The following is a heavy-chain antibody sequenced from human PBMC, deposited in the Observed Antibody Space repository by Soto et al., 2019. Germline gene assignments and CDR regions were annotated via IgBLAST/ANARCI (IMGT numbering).Heavy chain of an antibody. CDR1: GYTFNIYG. CDR2: INGGTGNV. D-gene: IGHD2-2*02. V-gene: IGHV1-3*01. J-gene: IGHJ6*02. CDR3: ARATIPSQPKGLDV. Sequence: QVQLVQSGAEMKKPGASVKVSCKSSGYTFNIYGIHWLRQAPGQSLEWMGWINGGTGNVEYSQRFQDRVIISRDTSASTDYMEVSRLTFDATAIYRCARATIPSQPKGLDVWGQGTAVIVSS.